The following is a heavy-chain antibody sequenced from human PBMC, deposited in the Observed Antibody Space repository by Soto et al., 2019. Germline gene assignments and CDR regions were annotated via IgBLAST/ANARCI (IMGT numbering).Heavy chain of an antibody. D-gene: IGHD6-19*01. CDR3: SGQYTSGWAR. J-gene: IGHJ4*02. CDR2: ISWNSAYI. V-gene: IGHV3-9*01. Sequence: GGSLRLSCAASGFTFYDYAMHWVRQVPGKGLEWVSTISWNSAYIDYADSVKGRFTISRDNAKNVLYLQMNSLRTDDTAFEYCSGQYTSGWARWGKGNLVTVDS. CDR1: GFTFYDYA.